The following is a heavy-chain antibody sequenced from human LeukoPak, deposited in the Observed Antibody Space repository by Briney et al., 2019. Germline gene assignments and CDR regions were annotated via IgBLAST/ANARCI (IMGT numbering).Heavy chain of an antibody. CDR2: ISWDGTIT. V-gene: IGHV3-43*01. CDR1: GFTFKHYT. Sequence: PGGSLRLSCAASGFTFKHYTMHWVRQVPGKGLEWVSLISWDGTITDYADSVKGRFTVSRDNNKNSLYLQMNSLRIEDTAFYYCGKDIGISSSRTFDRCGQGTLVTVSS. CDR3: GKDIGISSSRTFDR. D-gene: IGHD6-6*01. J-gene: IGHJ4*02.